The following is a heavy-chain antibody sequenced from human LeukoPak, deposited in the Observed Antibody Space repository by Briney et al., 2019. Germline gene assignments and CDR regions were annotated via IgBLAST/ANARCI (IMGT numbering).Heavy chain of an antibody. D-gene: IGHD2-15*01. V-gene: IGHV3-33*01. J-gene: IGHJ6*02. CDR2: IWYDGSNK. CDR1: GFTLSSYG. Sequence: GRSLRLSCAASGFTLSSYGMHWVRQAPGKGLEWVAVIWYDGSNKYHADSVKGRFTISRDNSKNTLYLQMNSLRVEDTAVYYCARAHCSGGSCYGNYYYYYGMDVWGQGTTVTVSS. CDR3: ARAHCSGGSCYGNYYYYYGMDV.